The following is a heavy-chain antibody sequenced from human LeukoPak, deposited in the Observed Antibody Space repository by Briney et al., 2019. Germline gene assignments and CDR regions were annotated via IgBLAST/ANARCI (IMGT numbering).Heavy chain of an antibody. CDR1: RDSITGHY. CDR2: VYYNENT. Sequence: SETLSLTCTASRDSITGHYWSWIRQPPGKTLEWIGYVYYNENTYYNPSLASRVTMSVDTSKNQFSLALSFVTDADTGVYYCARGGASSKFLDYWGHGTLVTVSS. J-gene: IGHJ4*01. V-gene: IGHV4-59*11. CDR3: ARGGASSKFLDY. D-gene: IGHD6-13*01.